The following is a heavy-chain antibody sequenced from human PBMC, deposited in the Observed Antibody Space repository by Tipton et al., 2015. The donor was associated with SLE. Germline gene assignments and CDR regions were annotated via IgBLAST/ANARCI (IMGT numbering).Heavy chain of an antibody. CDR3: ARDFRRITMVQGAIITAAYFDY. J-gene: IGHJ4*02. Sequence: LRLSCTVSGGSISSNSSYWGWIRQPPGKGLEWIGSIYYSGSTYYNPSLKSRVTISVDTSKNQFSLKLSSVTAADTAVYYCARDFRRITMVQGAIITAAYFDYWGQGTLVTVSS. D-gene: IGHD3-10*01. CDR2: IYYSGST. V-gene: IGHV4-39*07. CDR1: GGSISSNSSY.